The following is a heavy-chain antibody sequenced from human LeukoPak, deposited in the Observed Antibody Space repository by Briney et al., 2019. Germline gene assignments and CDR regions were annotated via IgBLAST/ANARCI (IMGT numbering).Heavy chain of an antibody. CDR2: ISWNSGSI. D-gene: IGHD2-2*01. Sequence: PGRSLRLSCAASGFTFDEYAMHWVRQAPGKGLEWVSGISWNSGSIGYADSVKGRFTISRDNAKNSLYLQMNSLRAEDTALYYCAKEYGPDGYCSSNTCYPFDYWGQGTLVTVSS. J-gene: IGHJ4*02. CDR3: AKEYGPDGYCSSNTCYPFDY. CDR1: GFTFDEYA. V-gene: IGHV3-9*01.